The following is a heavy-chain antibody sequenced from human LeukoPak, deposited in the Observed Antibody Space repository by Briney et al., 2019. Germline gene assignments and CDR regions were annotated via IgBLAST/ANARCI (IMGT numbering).Heavy chain of an antibody. D-gene: IGHD6-13*01. CDR2: INAGNGNT. Sequence: ASVKVSCKTSGYTFSGYAIHWVRQAPGQRLEWMGWINAGNGNTKYSQKFQGRVTITRDTSASTAYMELSSLRSEDTAVYYCARAVAAAGYFDPWGQGTLVTVSS. CDR3: ARAVAAAGYFDP. V-gene: IGHV1-3*01. CDR1: GYTFSGYA. J-gene: IGHJ5*02.